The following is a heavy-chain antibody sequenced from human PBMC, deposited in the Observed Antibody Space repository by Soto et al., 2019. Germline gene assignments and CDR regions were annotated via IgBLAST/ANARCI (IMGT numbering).Heavy chain of an antibody. CDR3: ARGMYFDILTGYYKVECPEY. D-gene: IGHD3-9*01. CDR2: MNPNSGYT. V-gene: IGHV1-8*01. Sequence: ASVKVSCKASGYTFTSYYINWVRHATGHGLEWMGWMNPNSGYTVYAQKFQGRVTMTRNTSISTAYMELSSLRSEDTAVYYCARGMYFDILTGYYKVECPEYWGQGTLVTVSS. CDR1: GYTFTSYY. J-gene: IGHJ4*02.